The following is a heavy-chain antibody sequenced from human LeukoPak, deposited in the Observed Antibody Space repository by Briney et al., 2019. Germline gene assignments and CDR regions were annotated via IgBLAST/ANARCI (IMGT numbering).Heavy chain of an antibody. V-gene: IGHV4-34*01. CDR2: INYSGST. D-gene: IGHD2-2*01. CDR1: GGSISGYY. CDR3: PRVKVIVVVPAASGFYYYYYGMDV. J-gene: IGHJ6*02. Sequence: PSETMSLTCAVYGGSISGYYWSWIRQPPGEGLEWIGEINYSGSTNYNPSLKSRVTISVHTSKNQFSLKLSSVTAADTAVYYCPRVKVIVVVPAASGFYYYYYGMDVGGQGTTGTVP.